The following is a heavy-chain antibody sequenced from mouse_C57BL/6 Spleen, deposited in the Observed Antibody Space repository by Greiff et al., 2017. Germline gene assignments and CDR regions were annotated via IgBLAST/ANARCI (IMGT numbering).Heavy chain of an antibody. CDR3: TRVRYDYPLDY. CDR2: IDPETGGT. V-gene: IGHV1-15*01. Sequence: VQLQQSGAELVRPGASVTLSCKASGYTFTDYEMHWVKQTPVHGLEWIGAIDPETGGTAYNQKFKGKAILTADKSSSTAHMELRSLTSEDSAVYYCTRVRYDYPLDYWGQGTTLTVSS. D-gene: IGHD2-4*01. CDR1: GYTFTDYE. J-gene: IGHJ2*01.